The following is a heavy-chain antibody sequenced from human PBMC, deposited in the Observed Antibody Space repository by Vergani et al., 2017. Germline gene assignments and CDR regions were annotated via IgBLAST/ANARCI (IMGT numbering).Heavy chain of an antibody. J-gene: IGHJ4*02. D-gene: IGHD6-19*01. CDR2: IYYSGST. V-gene: IGHV4-31*03. Sequence: QLQLQESGPGLVKPSETLSLTCTVSGGSISSGGYYWSWIRQHPGKGLEWIGYIYYSGSTYYNPSRKSRVTISVDTSKNQFSLKLSSVTAADTAVYYCARGGSVAAPFGYWGQGTLVTVSS. CDR3: ARGGSVAAPFGY. CDR1: GGSISSGGYY.